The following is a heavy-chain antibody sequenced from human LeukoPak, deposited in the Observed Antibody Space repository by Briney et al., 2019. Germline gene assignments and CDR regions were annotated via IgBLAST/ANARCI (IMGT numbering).Heavy chain of an antibody. CDR3: ARQPMVVGAARGAYFDY. V-gene: IGHV4-59*08. CDR2: IYYSGGT. Sequence: SETLSLTCTVSGGSISSYYWSWIRQPPGKGLEWIGYIYYSGGTNYNPSLKSRVTISVDTSKNQFSLRLNSVTAADTAVYYCARQPMVVGAARGAYFDYWGQGTLVTVSS. D-gene: IGHD1-26*01. J-gene: IGHJ4*02. CDR1: GGSISSYY.